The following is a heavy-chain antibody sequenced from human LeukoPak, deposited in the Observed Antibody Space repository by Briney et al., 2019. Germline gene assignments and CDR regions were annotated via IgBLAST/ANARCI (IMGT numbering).Heavy chain of an antibody. CDR1: DDSFSSHY. D-gene: IGHD3-10*02. CDR3: ARNLGSGSYYWFDL. Sequence: SETLSLTCTVSDDSFSSHYWTWIRQPPGKGLEWIGYISYIGSTNYNPSLKSRVTMSVDTSKNQFSLKLGSVTAADTAVYYCARNLGSGSYYWFDLWGQGTLVTVSS. V-gene: IGHV4-59*11. CDR2: ISYIGST. J-gene: IGHJ5*02.